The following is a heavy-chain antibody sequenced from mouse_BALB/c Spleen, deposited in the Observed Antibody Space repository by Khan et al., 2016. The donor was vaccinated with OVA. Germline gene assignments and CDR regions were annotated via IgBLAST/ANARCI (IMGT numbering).Heavy chain of an antibody. D-gene: IGHD2-4*01. CDR1: AFSLNNYS. V-gene: IGHV2-2*02. J-gene: IGHJ3*01. Sequence: QVQLKQSGPGLVQPSQSLSITCTVSAFSLNNYSVHWVRQSPGKGLEWLGVIWSAGSTDYNAAFISRLTISKDNSRSQVFFKMNSLQPNDTAIYYCAGRGKDYGRGALFAYWGQGTLVTVSA. CDR3: AGRGKDYGRGALFAY. CDR2: IWSAGST.